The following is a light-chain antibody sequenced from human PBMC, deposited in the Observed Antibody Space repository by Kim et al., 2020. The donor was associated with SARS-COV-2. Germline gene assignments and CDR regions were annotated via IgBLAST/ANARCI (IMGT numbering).Light chain of an antibody. CDR3: QQYNNWPPLT. Sequence: PGERANHYCRASQSVSSNLAWDHQKPGQDPRLLIDGASTRATGIPARFSGSGSGTEFTLTISSLQSEDVGVYYCQQYNNWPPLTLGGGTKVDIK. CDR1: QSVSSN. CDR2: GAS. J-gene: IGKJ4*01. V-gene: IGKV3-15*01.